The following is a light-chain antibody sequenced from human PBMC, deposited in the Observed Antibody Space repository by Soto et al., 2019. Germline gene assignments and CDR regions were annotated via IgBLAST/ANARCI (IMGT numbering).Light chain of an antibody. CDR3: QQGHNWPLT. CDR2: SAS. V-gene: IGKV3-15*01. CDR1: QSISTE. J-gene: IGKJ2*01. Sequence: EIVMTQSPATLSVSPGERATLSCRASQSISTELAWYQQKPGQPPRLLIYSASTWATGVPARFTGSGSGSEFTLTISGLHSEDFAVYYCQQGHNWPLTFGQGTRLEI.